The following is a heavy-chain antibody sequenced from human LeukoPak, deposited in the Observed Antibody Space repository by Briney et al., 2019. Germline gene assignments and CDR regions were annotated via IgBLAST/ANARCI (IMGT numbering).Heavy chain of an antibody. Sequence: GGSLRLSCAASGFTFSTYWMSWVRQAPGKGLEWAANIRKDGSDIHYVDSVKGRFTISRDNAKNSLYLQMNSLRAEDTALYYCAKDAGVAGTSWGQGTLVTVSS. CDR2: IRKDGSDI. CDR1: GFTFSTYW. J-gene: IGHJ4*02. D-gene: IGHD6-19*01. CDR3: AKDAGVAGTS. V-gene: IGHV3-7*03.